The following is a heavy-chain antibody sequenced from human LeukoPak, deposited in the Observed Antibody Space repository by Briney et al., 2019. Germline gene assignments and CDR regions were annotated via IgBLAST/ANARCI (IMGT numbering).Heavy chain of an antibody. Sequence: GASVKVSCKASGYTFTGYYMHWVRQAPGQGLEWMGWINPNSGGTNYAQKFQGRVTMTRDTSISTAYMELSRLRSDDTAVYYCARDPGIVGANDAFDIWGQGTMVTVSS. J-gene: IGHJ3*02. CDR3: ARDPGIVGANDAFDI. V-gene: IGHV1-2*02. CDR1: GYTFTGYY. D-gene: IGHD1-26*01. CDR2: INPNSGGT.